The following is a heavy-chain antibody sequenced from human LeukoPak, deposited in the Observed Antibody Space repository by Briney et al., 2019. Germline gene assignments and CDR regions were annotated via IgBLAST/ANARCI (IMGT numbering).Heavy chain of an antibody. J-gene: IGHJ6*03. CDR1: GGSFSSSSYY. V-gene: IGHV4-39*01. D-gene: IGHD2-2*01. CDR2: LYYTGIT. Sequence: SETLSLTCTVSGGSFSSSSYYWGWIRQPPGKGLEWIGSLYYTGITYHNPSLKSRVTISVDTSKNQFSLKLSSVTAADTAVYYCARVNLEYCSSTSWSGCDYMDVWGKGTTVTVSS. CDR3: ARVNLEYCSSTSWSGCDYMDV.